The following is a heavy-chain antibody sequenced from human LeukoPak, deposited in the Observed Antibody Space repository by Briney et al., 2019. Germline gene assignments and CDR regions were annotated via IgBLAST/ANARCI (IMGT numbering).Heavy chain of an antibody. D-gene: IGHD3-3*01. V-gene: IGHV4-34*01. CDR3: ARVSLYYDFWSGGPYYYMDV. J-gene: IGHJ6*03. Sequence: PSETLSLTCAVYGGSFSGYYWSWIRQPPGKGLEWIGEINHSGSTNYNPSLKSRVTISVDTSKNQFSLNLSSVTAADTAVYYCARVSLYYDFWSGGPYYYMDVWGKGTTVTVSS. CDR1: GGSFSGYY. CDR2: INHSGST.